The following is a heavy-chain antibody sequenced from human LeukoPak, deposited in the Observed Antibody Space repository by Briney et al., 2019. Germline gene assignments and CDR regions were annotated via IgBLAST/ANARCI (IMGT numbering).Heavy chain of an antibody. Sequence: PGGSLRLSCAASGFTFSSYSMNWVRQAPGKGLEWVSYISSSSSTIYYADSVKGRFTISRDNAKNSLYLQMNSLRAEDTAVYYCARDYSGSYLRGDYWGQGTLVTVSS. J-gene: IGHJ4*02. V-gene: IGHV3-48*04. D-gene: IGHD1-26*01. CDR1: GFTFSSYS. CDR3: ARDYSGSYLRGDY. CDR2: ISSSSSTI.